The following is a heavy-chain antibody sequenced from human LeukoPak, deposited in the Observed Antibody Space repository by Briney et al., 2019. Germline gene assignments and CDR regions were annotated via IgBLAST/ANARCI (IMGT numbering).Heavy chain of an antibody. CDR2: IYYSGST. V-gene: IGHV4-59*01. Sequence: SETLSLTCTVSGGSISSYYWSWIRQPPGKGLEWIGYIYYSGSTNYNPSLKSRVTISVDTSKNQFSLKLSSVTAADTAVYYCARAGSSWYEYYYYYYYMDVWGKGTTVTVSS. D-gene: IGHD6-13*01. CDR1: GGSISSYY. CDR3: ARAGSSWYEYYYYYYYMDV. J-gene: IGHJ6*03.